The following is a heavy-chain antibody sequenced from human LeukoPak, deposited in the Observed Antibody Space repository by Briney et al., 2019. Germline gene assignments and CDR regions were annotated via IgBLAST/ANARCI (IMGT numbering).Heavy chain of an antibody. CDR2: ISSSGSST. Sequence: GGPLRLSCAPSGFTFSSYWMSWVRQAPGKGLEGVSAISSSGSSTYYADSVKGRFTISRDNSKNTLYLQMNSLRAEDTAVYYCAKDRGQLVPKYNWFDPWGQGTLVTVSS. J-gene: IGHJ5*02. V-gene: IGHV3-23*01. CDR1: GFTFSSYW. D-gene: IGHD6-6*01. CDR3: AKDRGQLVPKYNWFDP.